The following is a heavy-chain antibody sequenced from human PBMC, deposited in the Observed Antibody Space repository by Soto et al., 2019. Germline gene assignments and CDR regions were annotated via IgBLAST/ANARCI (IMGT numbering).Heavy chain of an antibody. J-gene: IGHJ4*02. Sequence: ASVKVSCKASGYTFSNYGISWVRQAPGQGLEWMGWISAYKGNTNYAQRLQGRVTMTTDTSTNIAYMELRSLRSDDTAVYYCARDSKRHGDYFDYWGQGTLVTVSS. CDR3: ARDSKRHGDYFDY. D-gene: IGHD3-16*01. V-gene: IGHV1-18*04. CDR2: ISAYKGNT. CDR1: GYTFSNYG.